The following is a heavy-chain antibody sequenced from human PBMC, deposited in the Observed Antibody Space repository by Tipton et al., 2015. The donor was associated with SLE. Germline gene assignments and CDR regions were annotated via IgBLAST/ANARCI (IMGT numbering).Heavy chain of an antibody. V-gene: IGHV3-30*18. CDR3: AKDGGSYHDYGMDV. CDR1: GFTFSSYG. CDR2: IWYDGSNK. D-gene: IGHD1-26*01. Sequence: SLRLSCAASGFTFSSYGMHWVRQAPGKGLEWVAVIWYDGSNKYYADSVKGRFTISRDNSKNTLYLQMNSLRAEDTVVYYCAKDGGSYHDYGMDVWGQGTTVTVSS. J-gene: IGHJ6*02.